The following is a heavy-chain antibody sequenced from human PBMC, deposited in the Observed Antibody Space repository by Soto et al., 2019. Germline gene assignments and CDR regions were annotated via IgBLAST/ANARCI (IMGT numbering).Heavy chain of an antibody. CDR1: GYSFTNYP. J-gene: IGHJ5*02. Sequence: ASVKVSCKASGYSFTNYPIHWVRQAPGQRPEWMGWITPGNGKTKYSENFQGRVTTTRDTSASTVYMELSSLRSDDTAVYYCALAYSGTYKDCFDPWGQGTLVTVSS. CDR2: ITPGNGKT. D-gene: IGHD1-26*01. V-gene: IGHV1-3*01. CDR3: ALAYSGTYKDCFDP.